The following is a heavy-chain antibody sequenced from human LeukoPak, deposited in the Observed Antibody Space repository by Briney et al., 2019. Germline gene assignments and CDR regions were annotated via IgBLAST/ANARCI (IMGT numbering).Heavy chain of an antibody. CDR3: ARDGSGWYLLTDY. CDR2: IIPIFGTA. CDR1: GGTFSSYA. V-gene: IGHV1-69*13. Sequence: GASVKVSCKASGGTFSSYAISWVRQAPGQGLEWMGGIIPIFGTANYAQKFQGRVTITADESTSTAYMELSSLRSEDTAVYYCARDGSGWYLLTDYWGQGTLVTVSS. D-gene: IGHD6-19*01. J-gene: IGHJ4*02.